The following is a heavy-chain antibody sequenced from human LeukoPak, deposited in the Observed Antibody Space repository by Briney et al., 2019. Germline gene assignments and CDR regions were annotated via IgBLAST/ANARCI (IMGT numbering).Heavy chain of an antibody. CDR2: ISSSGGTI. D-gene: IGHD6-13*01. CDR3: ARDRLIAAAGTFDY. Sequence: GGSLRLSCAASGFSFSRYNINWVRQAPGKGLEWISYISSSGGTIYYADSVKGRFTISKDNSKNTLYLQMNSLRAEDTAVYYCARDRLIAAAGTFDYWGQGTLVTVSS. J-gene: IGHJ4*02. CDR1: GFSFSRYN. V-gene: IGHV3-48*01.